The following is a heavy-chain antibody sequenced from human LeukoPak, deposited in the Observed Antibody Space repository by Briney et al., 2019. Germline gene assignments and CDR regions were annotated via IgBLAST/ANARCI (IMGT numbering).Heavy chain of an antibody. D-gene: IGHD1-14*01. J-gene: IGHJ6*03. CDR2: ISSSSGYM. CDR1: GFTFTIYS. Sequence: GGSLRFSCAASGFTFTIYSMNWVRQAPGKGLEWVSSISSSSGYMNYADSVKGRFTISRDNAKNSLYLQVNSLRAEDTAVYYCARAGAGSNYYYFMDLWGKGTTVTVSS. V-gene: IGHV3-21*01. CDR3: ARAGAGSNYYYFMDL.